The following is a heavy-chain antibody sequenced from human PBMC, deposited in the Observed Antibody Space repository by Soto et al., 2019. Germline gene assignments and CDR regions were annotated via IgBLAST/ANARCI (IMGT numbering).Heavy chain of an antibody. Sequence: QVQLVESGGGVVQPGRSLRLSCAASGFTFSSYGMHWVRQAPAKGLEWVSVISFDGSNTYYADSVKGRFTISRDNSKNTLYLQMSSLRPEDTAVYYCANDPTMAVDRPSGYWGQGTLVIVSS. CDR1: GFTFSSYG. CDR2: ISFDGSNT. V-gene: IGHV3-30*18. J-gene: IGHJ4*02. D-gene: IGHD3-10*01. CDR3: ANDPTMAVDRPSGY.